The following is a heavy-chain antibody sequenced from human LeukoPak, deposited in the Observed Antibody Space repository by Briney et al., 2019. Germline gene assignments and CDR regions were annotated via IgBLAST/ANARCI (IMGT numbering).Heavy chain of an antibody. Sequence: SETLSLTCTVSGGSISSGTYYWSWIRQPAGKGLEWIGHMYTSGGTNYNPSLKSRVTISVDTSKNKFSLKLSSVTAADTAVYYCAREKSGYDDGSGRGWFDPWGQGTLVTVSS. CDR2: MYTSGGT. D-gene: IGHD3-22*01. J-gene: IGHJ5*02. V-gene: IGHV4-61*09. CDR3: AREKSGYDDGSGRGWFDP. CDR1: GGSISSGTYY.